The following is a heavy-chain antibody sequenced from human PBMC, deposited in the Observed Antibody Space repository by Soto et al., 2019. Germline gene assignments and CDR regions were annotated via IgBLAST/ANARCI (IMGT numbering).Heavy chain of an antibody. Sequence: PSETLSLTCTVSGGSISSGDYYWSWIRQPPGKGLEWIGYIYYSGSTYYNPSLKSRVTISVDTSKNQFSLKLSSVTAADTAVYYCARDTRITMVRGVIIRSFDYWGQGTLVTVSS. D-gene: IGHD3-10*01. CDR2: IYYSGST. V-gene: IGHV4-30-4*02. CDR3: ARDTRITMVRGVIIRSFDY. CDR1: GGSISSGDYY. J-gene: IGHJ4*02.